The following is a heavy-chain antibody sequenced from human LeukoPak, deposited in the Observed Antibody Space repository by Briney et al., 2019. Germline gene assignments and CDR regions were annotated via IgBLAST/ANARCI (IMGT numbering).Heavy chain of an antibody. V-gene: IGHV4-59*11. CDR2: ISEGEAT. CDR1: DDSITSHF. Sequence: SETLSLTCTVSDDSITSHFWSWIRQSPGKGLEWLSFISEGEATNYNPSLKSRLTISVDTSQRHFSLKLASVTAADTAVYFCARAKPGYYDASTDQQKFYYSLDVWGQGTTVIVSS. D-gene: IGHD3-9*01. CDR3: ARAKPGYYDASTDQQKFYYSLDV. J-gene: IGHJ6*02.